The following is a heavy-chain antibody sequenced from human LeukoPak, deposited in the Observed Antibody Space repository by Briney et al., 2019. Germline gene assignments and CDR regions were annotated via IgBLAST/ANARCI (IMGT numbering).Heavy chain of an antibody. CDR1: GFTFSSYS. CDR2: ISSSSSYI. Sequence: PGGSLRLSFAASGFTFSSYSTNWVRQAPGKGLEWVSSISSSSSYIYYADSVKGRFTISRDNAKNSLYLQMNSLRAEDTAVYYCARGGYGDVRRGHDYWGQGTLVTVSS. D-gene: IGHD4-17*01. V-gene: IGHV3-21*04. J-gene: IGHJ4*02. CDR3: ARGGYGDVRRGHDY.